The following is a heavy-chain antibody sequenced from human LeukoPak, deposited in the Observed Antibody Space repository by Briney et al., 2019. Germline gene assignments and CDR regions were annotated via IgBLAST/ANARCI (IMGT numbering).Heavy chain of an antibody. CDR2: INTDSSDI. V-gene: IGHV3-21*05. CDR3: ARDTFQPGLIDS. CDR1: GFTFSRFA. Sequence: GGSLRLSCAASGFTFSRFAMNWVRQAPGKGLEWISYINTDSSDIHYADSVKGRSTSSRDNARNTLFLQLSSLRAEDSAVYYCARDTFQPGLIDSWGQGTLVTVSS. D-gene: IGHD2-2*01. J-gene: IGHJ4*02.